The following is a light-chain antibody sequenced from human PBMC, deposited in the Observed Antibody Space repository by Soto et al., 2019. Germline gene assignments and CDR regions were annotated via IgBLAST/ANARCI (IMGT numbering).Light chain of an antibody. V-gene: IGKV3-20*01. CDR2: GAS. CDR1: HSVSSTY. J-gene: IGKJ4*01. Sequence: EIVLTQSPGTLSLSPGERATLSFMSSHSVSSTYLGWYQQKPGQAPRLLIYGASNRATGIPDRFSGSGSGTDFTLTISRLEPEDFAVYYCQQYSSSPLTFGGGTKVDI. CDR3: QQYSSSPLT.